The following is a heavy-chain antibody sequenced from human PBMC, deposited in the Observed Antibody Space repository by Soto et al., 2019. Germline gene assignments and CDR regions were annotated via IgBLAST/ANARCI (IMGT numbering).Heavy chain of an antibody. D-gene: IGHD2-8*02. V-gene: IGHV1-2*02. CDR1: GDTLTSYY. Sequence: GASVKISCTASGDTLTSYYMHWVRQAPGQGLEWMGWINPNSGGTNYAQKFQGRVTMTRDTSTSTVYMELSGLRSEDTAVYYCAREAIVLVAAAVKFDYWGQGTPVTVSS. CDR2: INPNSGGT. CDR3: AREAIVLVAAAVKFDY. J-gene: IGHJ4*02.